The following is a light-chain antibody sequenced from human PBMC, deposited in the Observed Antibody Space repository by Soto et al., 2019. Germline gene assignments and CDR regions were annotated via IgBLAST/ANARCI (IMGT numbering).Light chain of an antibody. Sequence: EIVLTQSPNTLSLSPWERATLSCVASQSVSSDYLVWYHHKPGHAPLLLIYGASSRATGIPDRFSGSGSGADFTLTISRLEPEDFAVYYCQEYGSSPWTFGQGTKVDIK. CDR2: GAS. J-gene: IGKJ1*01. CDR3: QEYGSSPWT. CDR1: QSVSSDY. V-gene: IGKV3-20*01.